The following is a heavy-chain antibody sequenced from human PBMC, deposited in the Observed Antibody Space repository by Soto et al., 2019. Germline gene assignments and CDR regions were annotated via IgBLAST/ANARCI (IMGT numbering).Heavy chain of an antibody. D-gene: IGHD7-27*01. CDR1: GFTFSSYA. V-gene: IGHV3-23*01. J-gene: IGHJ4*02. CDR3: AKGQAGGRLGRSFDY. Sequence: GGSLRLSCAASGFTFSSYAMSWVRQAPGKGLEWVSAISGSGGSTYYADSVKGRFTISRDNSKNTLYLQMNSLRAEDTAVYYCAKGQAGGRLGRSFDYWGQGTLVTVSS. CDR2: ISGSGGST.